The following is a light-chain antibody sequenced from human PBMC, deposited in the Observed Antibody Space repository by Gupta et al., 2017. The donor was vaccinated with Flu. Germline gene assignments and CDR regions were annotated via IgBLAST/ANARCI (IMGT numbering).Light chain of an antibody. Sequence: EIVLPQSPATLSLPPGERAPLSCRASQSVSSYLAWYQQKPGQAPRLLIYDASNRATGIPARFSGSGSGTDFTLTISSLEPEDFAVYYCQQRSNWPITFGQGTRLEIK. CDR3: QQRSNWPIT. CDR2: DAS. V-gene: IGKV3-11*01. CDR1: QSVSSY. J-gene: IGKJ5*01.